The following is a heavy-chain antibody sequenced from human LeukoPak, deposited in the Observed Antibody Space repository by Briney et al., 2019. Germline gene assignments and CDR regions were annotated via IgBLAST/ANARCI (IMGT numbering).Heavy chain of an antibody. Sequence: SETLSLTCAVYGGSFSGYYWSWIRQPPGKGLEWIGEINHSGSTNYNPSLKSRVTISVDTSKNQFSLKLSSVTAADTAVYYCARFLSSSWTPRDYYGMDVWGQGTTVTVSS. J-gene: IGHJ6*02. V-gene: IGHV4-34*01. CDR1: GGSFSGYY. D-gene: IGHD6-13*01. CDR3: ARFLSSSWTPRDYYGMDV. CDR2: INHSGST.